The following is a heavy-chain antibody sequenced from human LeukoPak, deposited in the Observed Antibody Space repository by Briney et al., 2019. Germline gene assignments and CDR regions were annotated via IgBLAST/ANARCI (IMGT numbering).Heavy chain of an antibody. CDR1: GYTFTGYY. D-gene: IGHD3-10*01. V-gene: IGHV1-2*02. CDR2: INPNSGGT. CDR3: ARDGTKLAWFGELRITRYYYYYMDV. Sequence: GASVKVSCKASGYTFTGYYMHWVRQAPGQGLEWMGWINPNSGGTNYAQKFQGRVTMTRDTSISTAYMELSRLRSDDTAVYYCARDGTKLAWFGELRITRYYYYYMDVWGKGTTVTISS. J-gene: IGHJ6*03.